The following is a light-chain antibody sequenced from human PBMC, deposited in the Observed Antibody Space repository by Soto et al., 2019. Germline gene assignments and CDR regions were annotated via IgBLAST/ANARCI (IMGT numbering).Light chain of an antibody. V-gene: IGKV3-15*01. Sequence: EILMTQSPATLSVSPGERATLSCRASQSVSSNLAWYQQKPGQAPRLLSYGASSRATGIPVRFSGSGSRTEFTLTISSLQSEDFEVYYCQQYNNWPLTFGQGTRLEIK. CDR3: QQYNNWPLT. J-gene: IGKJ5*01. CDR2: GAS. CDR1: QSVSSN.